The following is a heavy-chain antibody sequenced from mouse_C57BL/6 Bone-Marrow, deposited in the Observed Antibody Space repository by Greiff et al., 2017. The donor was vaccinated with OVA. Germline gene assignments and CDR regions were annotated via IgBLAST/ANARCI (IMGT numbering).Heavy chain of an antibody. J-gene: IGHJ2*01. CDR1: GFTFTDYY. Sequence: EVQLVESGGGLVQPGGSLSLSCAASGFTFTDYYMSWVRQPPGKALEWLGFIRNKANGYTTEYSASVKGRFTISRDNSQSILYLQMNALRAEDSATYYCARYRFYYFDYGGQGTTLTVSS. CDR3: ARYRFYYFDY. CDR2: IRNKANGYTT. V-gene: IGHV7-3*01.